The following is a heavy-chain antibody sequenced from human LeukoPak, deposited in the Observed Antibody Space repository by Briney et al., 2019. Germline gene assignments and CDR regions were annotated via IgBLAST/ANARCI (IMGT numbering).Heavy chain of an antibody. CDR3: ARVPSAGYGYFED. D-gene: IGHD4-17*01. J-gene: IGHJ4*02. V-gene: IGHV4-59*01. CDR1: GDSIRSFF. Sequence: SETLSLTCTVSGDSIRSFFWSWVRQPPGKGLEWIGFFYYTGSTNYNPSLKSRVSISVDTSTNQLSLNLTSVTAADTAVYYCARVPSAGYGYFEDWGQGALVTVSS. CDR2: FYYTGST.